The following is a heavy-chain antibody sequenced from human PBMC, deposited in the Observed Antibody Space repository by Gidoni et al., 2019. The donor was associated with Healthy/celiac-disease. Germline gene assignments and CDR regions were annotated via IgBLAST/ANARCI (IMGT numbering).Heavy chain of an antibody. CDR1: GFTFSSYW. Sequence: EVQLVESGGGLVQPGGSLRLSCAASGFTFSSYWMSWVRQAPGKGLEWVANIKQDGSEKYYVDSVKGRFTISRDNAKNSLYLQMNSLRAEDTAVYYCARDLPDYRRGYYFDYWGQGTLVTVSS. J-gene: IGHJ4*02. V-gene: IGHV3-7*03. CDR2: IKQDGSEK. CDR3: ARDLPDYRRGYYFDY. D-gene: IGHD4-17*01.